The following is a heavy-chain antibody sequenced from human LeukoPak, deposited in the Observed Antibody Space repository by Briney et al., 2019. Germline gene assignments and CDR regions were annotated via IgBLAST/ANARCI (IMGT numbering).Heavy chain of an antibody. V-gene: IGHV4-34*01. D-gene: IGHD6-13*01. CDR3: ARGDSSWYFDY. Sequence: SETLSLTCAVYGGSFSGYYWSWIRQPPGKGLEWIGEINHSGSTNYNPSLKSRVTISVDTSKNRFSLKLSSVTAADTAVYYCARGDSSWYFDYWGQGTLVTVSS. CDR2: INHSGST. J-gene: IGHJ4*02. CDR1: GGSFSGYY.